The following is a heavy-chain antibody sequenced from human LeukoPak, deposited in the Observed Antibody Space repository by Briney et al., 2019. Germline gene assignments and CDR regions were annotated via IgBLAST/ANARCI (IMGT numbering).Heavy chain of an antibody. J-gene: IGHJ6*03. CDR2: IIPILGTA. Sequence: SVKVSCKASGGTFSSYAISWVRQAPGQGLEWMGGIIPILGTANYAQKFQGRVTITTDESTSTAYMELSSLRSEDTAVYYCARNVAAGTPMGWYYYYYMDVWGKGTTVTVSS. V-gene: IGHV1-69*05. D-gene: IGHD6-13*01. CDR1: GGTFSSYA. CDR3: ARNVAAGTPMGWYYYYYMDV.